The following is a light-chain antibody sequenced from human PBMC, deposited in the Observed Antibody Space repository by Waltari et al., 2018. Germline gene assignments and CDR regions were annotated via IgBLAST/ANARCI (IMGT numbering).Light chain of an antibody. J-gene: IGKJ1*01. CDR1: QRVSRY. Sequence: IVLTQSPGTLFLSPGERATLSCSASQRVSRYLAWYQQKPGQAPRLLIHDASTRATGIPDRFSGSGSGTDFSLTISRLEPEDFAVYYCQKYVSLPATFGQGTKVEVK. CDR2: DAS. CDR3: QKYVSLPAT. V-gene: IGKV3-20*01.